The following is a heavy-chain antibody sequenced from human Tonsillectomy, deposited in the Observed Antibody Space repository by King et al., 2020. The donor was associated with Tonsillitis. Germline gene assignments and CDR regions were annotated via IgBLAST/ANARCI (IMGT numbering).Heavy chain of an antibody. CDR2: ISTSGSTI. Sequence: VQLVESGGGFIQPGGSLRLSCAASGFTFSSYEMNWVRQAPGKGLEWGSYISTSGSTIYYADSVQGRFTISRDNAKSSLYLQMNSLRVEDTAVYYCARVPASGWYADYWGQGTLVTVSS. V-gene: IGHV3-48*03. D-gene: IGHD6-19*01. CDR3: ARVPASGWYADY. CDR1: GFTFSSYE. J-gene: IGHJ4*02.